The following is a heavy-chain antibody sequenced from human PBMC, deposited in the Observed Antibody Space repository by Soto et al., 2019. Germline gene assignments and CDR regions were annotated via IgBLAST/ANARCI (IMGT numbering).Heavy chain of an antibody. CDR1: GDTFTSYA. Sequence: ASVNVSCKASGDTFTSYAMHWVRQAPGQRLEWMGWINAGNGNTKYSQKFQGRVTITRDTSASTAYMELSSLRSEDTAAYYCARSVVTAMFDYWGQGTLVTDSS. D-gene: IGHD2-21*02. CDR3: ARSVVTAMFDY. V-gene: IGHV1-3*01. J-gene: IGHJ4*02. CDR2: INAGNGNT.